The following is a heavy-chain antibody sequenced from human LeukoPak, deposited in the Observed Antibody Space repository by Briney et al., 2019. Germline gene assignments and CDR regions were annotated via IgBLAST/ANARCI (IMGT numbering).Heavy chain of an antibody. CDR3: AKRDRVTEFDY. CDR2: IQPNGKDK. J-gene: IGHJ4*02. CDR1: GFTFNNYG. D-gene: IGHD2-21*02. V-gene: IGHV3-30*02. Sequence: GGSLRLSCAASGFTFNNYGMHWVRQAPGKGLEWVTLIQPNGKDKYYADSVKGRVTVSRDNSNNMLYLQLNSLRVDDTAIYYCAKRDRVTEFDYWGQGTLVTVSS.